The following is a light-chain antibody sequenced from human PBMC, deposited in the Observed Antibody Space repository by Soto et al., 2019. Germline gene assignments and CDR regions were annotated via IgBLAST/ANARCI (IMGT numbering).Light chain of an antibody. CDR3: QHYGSSTAT. V-gene: IGKV3-20*01. Sequence: EIVLTQSPGTLSLSPGERATLSCRASQSVSSSYLAWYQQKPGQAPRLLIYGASSRATGIPDRFSGSGSGTDFTLTISRLEPEDCAVYYCQHYGSSTATFGQGTKVEIK. CDR2: GAS. CDR1: QSVSSSY. J-gene: IGKJ1*01.